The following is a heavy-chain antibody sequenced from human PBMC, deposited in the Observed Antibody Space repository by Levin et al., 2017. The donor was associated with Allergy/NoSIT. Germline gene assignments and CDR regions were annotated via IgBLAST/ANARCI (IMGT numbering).Heavy chain of an antibody. J-gene: IGHJ5*02. D-gene: IGHD2-21*01. V-gene: IGHV3-74*01. CDR1: GLTFSGFW. CDR2: IKSDATST. Sequence: PGESLKISCAASGLTFSGFWMHWVRQAPGKGLVWVSRIKSDATSTSYADSVRGRFTISRDNAKNTLYLQMNSLRAEDTAVYYCARGVGYGGDSWGQGTLVTVSS. CDR3: ARGVGYGGDS.